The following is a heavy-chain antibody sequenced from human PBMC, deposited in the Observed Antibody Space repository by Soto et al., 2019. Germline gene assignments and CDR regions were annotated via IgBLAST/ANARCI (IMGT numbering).Heavy chain of an antibody. D-gene: IGHD1-20*01. V-gene: IGHV1-2*02. J-gene: IGHJ4*02. Sequence: ASVKVSCKASGYTFTGYYIHWVRQAPGQGLEWMGWISPNNDATNHTQKFQGRVTMTRDTSTNTAYMELSRLRSDDTAVYYCARHNNSLDYWGQGTLVTVYS. CDR1: GYTFTGYY. CDR3: ARHNNSLDY. CDR2: ISPNNDAT.